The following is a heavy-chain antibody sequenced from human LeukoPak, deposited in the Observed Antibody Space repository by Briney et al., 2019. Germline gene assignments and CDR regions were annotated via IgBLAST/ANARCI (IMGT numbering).Heavy chain of an antibody. CDR2: IRYDGSNK. V-gene: IGHV3-30*02. J-gene: IGHJ4*02. Sequence: PGGSLRLSCAASGFTFSSYGMHWVRQAPGKGLEWVAFIRYDGSNKYYADSVKGRFTISRDNSKNTLYLQMNSLRAEDTAVYYCAKELLPYYSSSYFDYWGQGTLVTVSS. CDR1: GFTFSSYG. D-gene: IGHD6-13*01. CDR3: AKELLPYYSSSYFDY.